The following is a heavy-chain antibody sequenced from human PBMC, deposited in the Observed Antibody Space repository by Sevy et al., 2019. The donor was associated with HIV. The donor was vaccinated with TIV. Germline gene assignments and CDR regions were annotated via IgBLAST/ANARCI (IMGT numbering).Heavy chain of an antibody. CDR2: IRYDGIKK. CDR1: GFTFSSYG. V-gene: IGHV3-30*02. D-gene: IGHD6-6*01. J-gene: IGHJ6*03. Sequence: GGSLRLSCAASGFTFSSYGMYWVRHAPGKGLEWVAFIRYDGIKKYYADSVKGRVTISRDNSKNTLYLQMTSLRAEDTAMYYCAKLNPVWDSSSYYMDVWGKGTTVTVSS. CDR3: AKLNPVWDSSSYYMDV.